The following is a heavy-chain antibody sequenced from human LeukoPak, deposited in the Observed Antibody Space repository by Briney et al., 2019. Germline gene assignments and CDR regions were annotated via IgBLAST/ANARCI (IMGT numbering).Heavy chain of an antibody. CDR2: INPNSGGT. J-gene: IGHJ4*02. CDR1: GYSFTGYY. CDR3: ARAKGSGSPKYFDY. Sequence: ASVKVSCKASGYSFTGYYMHWVRPAPGQGLEWMGWINPNSGGTNYAQKVQCRVTMTRDTSISTAYMELSRLRSDDTAVYYCARAKGSGSPKYFDYWGQGTLVTVSS. V-gene: IGHV1-2*02. D-gene: IGHD3-22*01.